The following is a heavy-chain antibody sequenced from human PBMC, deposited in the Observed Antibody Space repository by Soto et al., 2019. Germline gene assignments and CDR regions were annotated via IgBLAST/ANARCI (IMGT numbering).Heavy chain of an antibody. CDR2: IYWDDDK. Sequence: QITLKESGPTLVRPTQTLTLTCTFSGFSLSTTGVGVGWIRQPPGKALEWLALIYWDDDKRYSPSLKSRTTITKDTSKNEVIRTLTNKDRVDTATHSCAQRLRDSGLGRERANYFDAWGQGTLVTVSS. CDR1: GFSLSTTGVG. J-gene: IGHJ5*02. V-gene: IGHV2-5*02. D-gene: IGHD3-16*01. CDR3: AQRLRDSGLGRERANYFDA.